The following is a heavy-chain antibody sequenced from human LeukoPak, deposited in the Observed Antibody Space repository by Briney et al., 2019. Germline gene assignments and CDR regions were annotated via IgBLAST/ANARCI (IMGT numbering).Heavy chain of an antibody. CDR1: GGSISSYY. V-gene: IGHV4-59*01. D-gene: IGHD4-17*01. CDR2: IYYSGST. J-gene: IGHJ2*01. CDR3: ARVRRGDYGDYWYFDL. Sequence: PSETLSLTCTVSGGSISSYYWIWIRQPPGKGLEWIGYIYYSGSTNYNPSLKSRVTISVDTSKNQFSLKLSSVTAADTAVYYCARVRRGDYGDYWYFDLWGRGTLVTVSS.